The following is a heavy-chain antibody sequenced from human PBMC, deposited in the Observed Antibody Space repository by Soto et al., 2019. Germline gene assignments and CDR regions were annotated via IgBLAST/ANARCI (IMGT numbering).Heavy chain of an antibody. J-gene: IGHJ4*02. V-gene: IGHV4-30-4*01. D-gene: IGHD2-2*03. Sequence: QVQLQESGPGLVKPSQTLSLTCTVSGGSISSGDYYWSWIRQPPGKGLEWIGYIYYSGSTYYNPSLKSRVTISVDTSKNQFSLKLSSVTAADTAVYYCARVLGYCSSTSCYAGAYFDYWGQGTLVTVSS. CDR3: ARVLGYCSSTSCYAGAYFDY. CDR1: GGSISSGDYY. CDR2: IYYSGST.